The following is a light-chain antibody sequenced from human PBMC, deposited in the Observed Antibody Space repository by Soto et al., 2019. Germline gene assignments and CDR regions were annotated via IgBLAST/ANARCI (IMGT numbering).Light chain of an antibody. CDR2: DAS. V-gene: IGKV1-5*01. CDR1: ESISTW. J-gene: IGKJ1*01. CDR3: QQYKSYSTT. Sequence: DIQMTQSPSTLSASVGDRVTINCRANESISTWVAWYQQKPGKAPKFLIYDASSLGSGVPSRFSGGGSGTEFTLTINSLQPDDCANYYCQQYKSYSTTFGQGTKVQI.